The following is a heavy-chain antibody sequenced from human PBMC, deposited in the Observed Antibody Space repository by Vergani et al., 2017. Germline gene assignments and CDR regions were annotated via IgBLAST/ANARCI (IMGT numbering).Heavy chain of an antibody. Sequence: QVQLVQSGAEVKKPGASVKVSCKASGYTFTSYYMHWVRQAPGQGLEWMGIINPSGGSTSYAQKFQGRVTMTRDTSTGTVYMELSSLSSEDTAVYYCASPGYSDGYSPLGYWGQGTLVTVSS. V-gene: IGHV1-46*03. J-gene: IGHJ4*02. CDR3: ASPGYSDGYSPLGY. CDR2: INPSGGST. CDR1: GYTFTSYY. D-gene: IGHD5-18*01.